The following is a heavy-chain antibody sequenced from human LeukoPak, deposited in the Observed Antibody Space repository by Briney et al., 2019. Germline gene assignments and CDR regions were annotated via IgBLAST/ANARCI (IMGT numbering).Heavy chain of an antibody. D-gene: IGHD6-13*01. Sequence: SETLSLTCAVYGGSFSGYYWSWIRQPPGKGLEWMGEINHSGSTNYNPSLKSRVTISVDTPKNQFSLKLSSVTAADTAVYYCAIFPGYSSSHHDYWGQGTLVTASS. J-gene: IGHJ4*02. CDR1: GGSFSGYY. CDR3: AIFPGYSSSHHDY. CDR2: INHSGST. V-gene: IGHV4-34*01.